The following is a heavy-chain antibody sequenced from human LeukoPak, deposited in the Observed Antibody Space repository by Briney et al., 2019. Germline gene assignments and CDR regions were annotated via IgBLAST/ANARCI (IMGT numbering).Heavy chain of an antibody. J-gene: IGHJ3*02. CDR2: IYYSGST. CDR3: ASRGRLGGLNAFDI. V-gene: IGHV4-31*03. Sequence: SQTLSLTCTVSGGSISSGGYYWSWIRQHPGKGLEWIGYIYYSGSTYYNPSLKSRVTISVDTSKNQFSLKLSSVTAADTAVYYCASRGRLGGLNAFDIWGQGTMVTVSS. CDR1: GGSISSGGYY. D-gene: IGHD3-16*01.